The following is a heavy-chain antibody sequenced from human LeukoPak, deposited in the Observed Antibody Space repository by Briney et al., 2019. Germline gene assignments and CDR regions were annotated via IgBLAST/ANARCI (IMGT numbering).Heavy chain of an antibody. J-gene: IGHJ4*02. CDR1: GCVFSNFG. D-gene: IGHD1-26*01. V-gene: IGHV3-30*02. Sequence: GGSLRLSCAASGCVFSNFGMHWVRQAPGKGLEWVAFIRFDGGNKYCADSVKGRFTISRDNSKNTLYLQMNSLTAEDTSVYYCARGSYYDYFDYWGQGTLVTLSS. CDR3: ARGSYYDYFDY. CDR2: IRFDGGNK.